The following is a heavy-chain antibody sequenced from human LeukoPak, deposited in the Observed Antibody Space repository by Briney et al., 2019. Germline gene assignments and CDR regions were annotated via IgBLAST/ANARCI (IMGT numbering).Heavy chain of an antibody. CDR3: ARDRDGYNRLDY. CDR1: GFTFSSYS. CDR2: INSSSSYI. J-gene: IGHJ4*02. V-gene: IGHV3-21*01. D-gene: IGHD5-24*01. Sequence: GGSLRLSCAASGFTFSSYSMNWVRQAPGKGLEWVSSINSSSSYIYYADAVKGRFTISRDNGKNSLYLQMNSLRAEDTAVYYCARDRDGYNRLDYWGQGTLVTVSS.